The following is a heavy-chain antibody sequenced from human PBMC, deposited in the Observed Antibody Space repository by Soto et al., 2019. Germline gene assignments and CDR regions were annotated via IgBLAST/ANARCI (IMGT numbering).Heavy chain of an antibody. Sequence: DVQLLESGGGLVQPGGSLRLSCAVSGVTLSDYAMSWVRQAPGEGLEWVSSIRLAAGNTHYADSVRGRFTIARDNPKNILYLQMNYLRAEDTALYYCATSTYCAGDCYSKDFDAWGQGTLVTVS. D-gene: IGHD2-21*02. V-gene: IGHV3-23*01. CDR2: IRLAAGNT. CDR3: ATSTYCAGDCYSKDFDA. CDR1: GVTLSDYA. J-gene: IGHJ4*02.